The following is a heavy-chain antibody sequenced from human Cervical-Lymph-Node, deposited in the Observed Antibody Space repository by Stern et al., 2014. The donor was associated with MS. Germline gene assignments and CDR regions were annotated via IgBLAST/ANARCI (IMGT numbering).Heavy chain of an antibody. V-gene: IGHV4-31*03. D-gene: IGHD6-13*01. CDR3: ARVDSSSWDFDY. Sequence: QLQLQESGPGLVKPSQTLYLTCTVSGGSISSGGYYWSWIRQHPGKGLEWIGYIYYSGSNYYNPSLKRRVTISVDTSKTQFSLKLSSVTAADTALYYCARVDSSSWDFDYWVQGTLVTVSS. CDR1: GGSISSGGYY. J-gene: IGHJ4*02. CDR2: IYYSGSN.